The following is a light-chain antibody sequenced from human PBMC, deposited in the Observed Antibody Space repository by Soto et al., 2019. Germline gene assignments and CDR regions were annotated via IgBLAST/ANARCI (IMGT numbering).Light chain of an antibody. Sequence: EIVLTQSPATLSFSTGERATLSCRASHSVSRYLAWYQQKPGQAPRLLIYDASNTATGIPARFSGSGSGTDFTLTISRLEPEDFAGYSCQQRSNWPRTFGQGTKVDIK. CDR2: DAS. J-gene: IGKJ1*01. CDR3: QQRSNWPRT. V-gene: IGKV3-11*01. CDR1: HSVSRY.